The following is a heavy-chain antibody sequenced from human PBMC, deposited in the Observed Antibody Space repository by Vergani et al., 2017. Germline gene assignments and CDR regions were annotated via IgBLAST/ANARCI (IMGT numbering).Heavy chain of an antibody. Sequence: QVQLQESGPGLVKPSQTLYLTCTVSGGSLSSVGYAWSWLRQHPGKGLEGIGYIYYRWCTYYNPSLKSRVTISVDTSKNQFSLKLSAVTAAVPAVYYCARDRGYGDLDYWGQGTLVTVSS. CDR3: ARDRGYGDLDY. J-gene: IGHJ4*02. CDR2: IYYRWCT. CDR1: GGSLSSVGYA. D-gene: IGHD4-17*01. V-gene: IGHV4-31*03.